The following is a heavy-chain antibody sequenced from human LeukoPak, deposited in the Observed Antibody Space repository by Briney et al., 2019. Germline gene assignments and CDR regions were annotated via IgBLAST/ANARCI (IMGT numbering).Heavy chain of an antibody. CDR3: ARGLAGVLES. V-gene: IGHV3-30*04. D-gene: IGHD6-19*01. CDR2: ISYDGSNK. J-gene: IGHJ4*02. CDR1: GFTFSSYA. Sequence: PGGSLRLSCAASGFTFSSYAMHWVRQAPGKGLEWVAVISYDGSNKYYADSVKGRFTISRDNSKNTLYLQMNSLRAEDTAVYYCARGLAGVLESWGQGTLVTVSS.